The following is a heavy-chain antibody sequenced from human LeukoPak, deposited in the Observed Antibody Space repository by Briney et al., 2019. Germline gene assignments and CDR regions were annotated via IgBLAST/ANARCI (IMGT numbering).Heavy chain of an antibody. Sequence: GRSLRLSCAASGFSFSNYGMHWVRQAPGKGLEWVAVIWYDGSNEHYADSVKGRFTISRDNSMNTLYLQMNSLRAEDTAVYYCARPGGYSSSSFRGDYYYYYMDVWGKGTTVTVSS. CDR2: IWYDGSNE. J-gene: IGHJ6*03. CDR3: ARPGGYSSSSFRGDYYYYYMDV. V-gene: IGHV3-33*01. D-gene: IGHD6-6*01. CDR1: GFSFSNYG.